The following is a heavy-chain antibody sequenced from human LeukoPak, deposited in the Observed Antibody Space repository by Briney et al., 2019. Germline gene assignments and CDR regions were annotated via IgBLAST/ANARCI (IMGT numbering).Heavy chain of an antibody. CDR1: GYIFSDYY. D-gene: IGHD6-13*01. Sequence: GASVKVSCKASGYIFSDYYLYWVRQAPGQGLEWMGCINPNNGDNNCGQKFQGSVTMTRDTSISKAYLDLSSLISGETAVYYCASVDIAAAGTVPFDYWGQGTLVTVSS. CDR2: INPNNGDN. J-gene: IGHJ4*02. V-gene: IGHV1-2*02. CDR3: ASVDIAAAGTVPFDY.